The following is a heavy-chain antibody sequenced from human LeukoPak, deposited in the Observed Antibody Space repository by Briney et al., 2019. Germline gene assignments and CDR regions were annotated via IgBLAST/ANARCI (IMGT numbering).Heavy chain of an antibody. V-gene: IGHV4-30-2*01. CDR3: AYSSSSSDAFDI. J-gene: IGHJ3*02. D-gene: IGHD6-6*01. CDR2: IYHSGST. Sequence: KPSQTLSLTCTVSGGSISSGGYYWSWIRQPPGKGLEWIGYIYHSGSTYYNPSLKSRVTISVDRSKNQFPLKLSSVTAADTAVYYCAYSSSSSDAFDIWGQGTMVTVSS. CDR1: GGSISSGGYY.